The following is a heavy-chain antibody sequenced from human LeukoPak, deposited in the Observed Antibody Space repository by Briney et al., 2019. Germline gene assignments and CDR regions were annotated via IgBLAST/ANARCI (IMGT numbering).Heavy chain of an antibody. CDR1: GFTFSSYW. CDR3: ARVRKDYYGSGSYLY. D-gene: IGHD3-10*01. Sequence: GGSLRLSCAASGFTFSSYWMSWVRQAPGKGLEWVANIKQDGSEKYYVDSVKGRFTISRDNAKNSLYLQMNSLRAEDTAVYYCARVRKDYYGSGSYLYWGQGTLVTVSS. CDR2: IKQDGSEK. J-gene: IGHJ4*02. V-gene: IGHV3-7*01.